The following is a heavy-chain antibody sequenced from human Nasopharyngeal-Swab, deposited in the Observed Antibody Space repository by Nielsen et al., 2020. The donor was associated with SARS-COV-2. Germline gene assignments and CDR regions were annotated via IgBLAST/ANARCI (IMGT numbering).Heavy chain of an antibody. J-gene: IGHJ4*02. Sequence: WIRQPPGKGLEWVAVIWYDESNKYYADSVKGRFTISRDDSKNTLYLQMNSLRAEDTAVYYCAGDPNYYDSSGYLDYWGQGTLVTVSS. CDR2: IWYDESNK. D-gene: IGHD3-22*01. V-gene: IGHV3-33*01. CDR3: AGDPNYYDSSGYLDY.